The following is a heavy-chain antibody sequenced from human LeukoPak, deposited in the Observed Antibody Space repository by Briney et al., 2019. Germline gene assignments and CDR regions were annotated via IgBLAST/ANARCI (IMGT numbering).Heavy chain of an antibody. V-gene: IGHV3-33*01. CDR2: IWYDGNNK. CDR1: GFSFSSYG. CDR3: ARDRYCGSENYYYYYHMDV. J-gene: IGHJ6*03. D-gene: IGHD3-10*01. Sequence: PGGSLRLSCAASGFSFSSYGMHWVRQAPGKGLEWVAVIWYDGNNKYYADSVKGRFTISRDNSKNTLHLQMNSLRAEDTALYYCARDRYCGSENYYYYYHMDVWGTGTTVTVSS.